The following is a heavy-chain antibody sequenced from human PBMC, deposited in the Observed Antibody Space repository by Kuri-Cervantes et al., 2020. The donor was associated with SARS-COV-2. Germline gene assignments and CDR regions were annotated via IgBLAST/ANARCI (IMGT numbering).Heavy chain of an antibody. D-gene: IGHD2-2*01. Sequence: SETLSLTCTVSGGSISSYYWSWIRQPPGKGLEWIGYIYYSGSTNYNPSLKSRVTISVDTSKNQFSLKLSSVTAADTAVYYCARVDCSSTSCYGVVGWFDPWGQGTLVTVSS. V-gene: IGHV4-59*01. J-gene: IGHJ5*02. CDR2: IYYSGST. CDR1: GGSISSYY. CDR3: ARVDCSSTSCYGVVGWFDP.